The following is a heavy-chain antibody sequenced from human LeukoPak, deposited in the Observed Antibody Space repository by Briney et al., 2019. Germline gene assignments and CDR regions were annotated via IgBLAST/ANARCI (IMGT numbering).Heavy chain of an antibody. J-gene: IGHJ6*04. CDR3: ARGLLPYYYYGMDV. V-gene: IGHV4-34*01. D-gene: IGHD2-15*01. CDR2: INHSGST. Sequence: PSETLSLTCAVYGGSFSGYCWSWIRQPPGKGLEWIGEINHSGSTNYNPSLKSRVTISVDTSKNQFSLKLSSVTAADTAVYYCARGLLPYYYYGMDVWGKGTTVTVSS. CDR1: GGSFSGYC.